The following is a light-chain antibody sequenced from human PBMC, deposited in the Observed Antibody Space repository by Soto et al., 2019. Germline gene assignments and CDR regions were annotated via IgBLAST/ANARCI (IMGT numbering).Light chain of an antibody. Sequence: EVVLTQSPDTLSSSPGERVTLSCRASQTIINKYLAWYQQKPGQAPRLLIYDASTRAAGIPARFSGSESGTDFTLTISRLEPEDFAVYYCHQYGDSPPFTFGHGTRLDIK. CDR2: DAS. V-gene: IGKV3-20*01. CDR1: QTIINKY. J-gene: IGKJ5*01. CDR3: HQYGDSPPFT.